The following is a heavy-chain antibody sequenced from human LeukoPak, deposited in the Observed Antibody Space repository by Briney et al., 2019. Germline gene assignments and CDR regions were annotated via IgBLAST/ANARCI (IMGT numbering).Heavy chain of an antibody. CDR2: IYYSGST. Sequence: SETLSLTCTVSGGSISSSSYYWGWIRQPPGKGLEWIGSIYYSGSTYYNPSLKSRVTISVDTSKNQFSLKLSSVTAADTAVYYCARVKYYYYYMDVRGKGTTVTVSS. CDR1: GGSISSSSYY. J-gene: IGHJ6*03. V-gene: IGHV4-39*07. CDR3: ARVKYYYYYMDV.